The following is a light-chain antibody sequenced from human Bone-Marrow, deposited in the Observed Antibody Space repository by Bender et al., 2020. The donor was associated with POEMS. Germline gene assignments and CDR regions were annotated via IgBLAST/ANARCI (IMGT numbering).Light chain of an antibody. CDR2: DVS. CDR3: CSFTTSSTLGVV. CDR1: SSDIGRYNF. J-gene: IGLJ3*02. Sequence: QSALTQPASLSGSPGQSITISCTGTSSDIGRYNFVSWYQQHPGKAPKVLIYDVSHRPSGVSSRFSGSKSGSTASLTISGLQAEDEADYYCCSFTTSSTLGVVFGGGTKLTVL. V-gene: IGLV2-14*01.